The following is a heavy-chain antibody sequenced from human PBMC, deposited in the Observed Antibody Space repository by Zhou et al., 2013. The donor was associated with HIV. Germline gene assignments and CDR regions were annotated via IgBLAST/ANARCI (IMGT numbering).Heavy chain of an antibody. CDR3: GRLVGAPTRVIDY. J-gene: IGHJ4*02. V-gene: IGHV4-59*01. D-gene: IGHD1-26*01. CDR2: ISKSGTT. Sequence: VQLQESGPGLVKPSETLSLTCTVSGGSINSDYWGWIRQSPGKGLEWIGYISKSGTTNYNPSLKTRVTISIDTSKNQFSLKLISLTAADTAVYYCGRLVGAPTRVIDYWGQGTLVIVSS. CDR1: GGSINSDY.